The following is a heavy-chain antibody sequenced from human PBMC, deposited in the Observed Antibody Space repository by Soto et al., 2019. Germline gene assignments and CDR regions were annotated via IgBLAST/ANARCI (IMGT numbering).Heavy chain of an antibody. CDR3: ARVGVAALPTYGMDV. CDR1: GYTFTSYG. D-gene: IGHD6-6*01. J-gene: IGHJ6*02. CDR2: ISAYNGNT. V-gene: IGHV1-18*04. Sequence: QVQLVQSGAEVKKPGASVKVSCKASGYTFTSYGISWVRQAPGQGLEWMGWISAYNGNTNYAQKLQGRVTMTTDTFTSSAYMELRSLRSADTAMYYCARVGVAALPTYGMDVWGQGTTVTDSS.